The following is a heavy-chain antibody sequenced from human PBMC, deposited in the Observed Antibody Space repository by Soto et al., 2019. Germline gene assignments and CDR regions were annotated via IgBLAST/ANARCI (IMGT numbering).Heavy chain of an antibody. CDR1: GFTFSSDS. CDR3: ARDPPSGTTLDWFDS. V-gene: IGHV3-21*01. J-gene: IGHJ5*01. CDR2: ISSSGSFV. Sequence: WGSLRLSCAASGFTFSSDSMGWVRQAPGKGLEWVASISSSGSFVNYADSVKGRFTISRDNAKNSLYLQMRSLKDEDTAVYYCARDPPSGTTLDWFDSWGQGTLVTVSS. D-gene: IGHD1-7*01.